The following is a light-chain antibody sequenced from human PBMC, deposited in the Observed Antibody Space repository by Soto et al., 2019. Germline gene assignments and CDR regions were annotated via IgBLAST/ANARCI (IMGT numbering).Light chain of an antibody. CDR1: HGISNY. CDR2: AAA. J-gene: IGKJ1*01. V-gene: IGKV1-27*01. Sequence: DIQMSQSPSSLSASVGDRVTITCRASHGISNYLAWYQQKPGRVPTLLISAAATLQSGVPSRFSSSGSGTDFTLTITSPLPEDVATYYCQRYNDGSTVGQGTKVEI. CDR3: QRYNDGST.